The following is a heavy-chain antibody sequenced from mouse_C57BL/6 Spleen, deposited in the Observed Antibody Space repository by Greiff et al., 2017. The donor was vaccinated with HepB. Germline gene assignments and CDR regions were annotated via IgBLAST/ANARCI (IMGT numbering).Heavy chain of an antibody. J-gene: IGHJ2*01. Sequence: QVQLQQSGAELVRPGASVTLSCKASGYTFTDYEMHWVKQTPVHGLEWIGAIDPETGGTAYNQKFKGKAILTADKSSSTAYMELRSLTSEDSAVYYCARGSGSSSYYFDYWSQGTTLTVSS. CDR3: ARGSGSSSYYFDY. V-gene: IGHV1-15*01. CDR1: GYTFTDYE. CDR2: IDPETGGT. D-gene: IGHD1-1*01.